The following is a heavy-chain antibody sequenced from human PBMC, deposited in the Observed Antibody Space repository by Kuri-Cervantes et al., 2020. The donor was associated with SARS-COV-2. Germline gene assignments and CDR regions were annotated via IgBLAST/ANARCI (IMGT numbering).Heavy chain of an antibody. CDR1: GFTFSSYS. Sequence: GGSLRLSCAASGFTFSSYSMNWVRQAPGKGLGWVSSISSSSSYIYYADSVKGRFTISRDNAKNSLYLQMNSLRAEDTAVYYCARDLGILTGYYSHYYYYYGMDVWGQGTTVTVSS. D-gene: IGHD3-9*01. V-gene: IGHV3-21*01. CDR3: ARDLGILTGYYSHYYYYYGMDV. J-gene: IGHJ6*02. CDR2: ISSSSSYI.